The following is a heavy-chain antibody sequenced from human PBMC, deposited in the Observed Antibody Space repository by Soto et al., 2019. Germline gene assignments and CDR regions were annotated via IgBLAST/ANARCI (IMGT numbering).Heavy chain of an antibody. D-gene: IGHD3-10*01. CDR1: GYAFTSYA. Sequence: ASVKVSCKASGYAFTSYAMHWVRQAPGQRLEWMGWINAGNGNTKYSQKFQGRVTITRDTSASTAYMELSSLRSEDTAVYYCARRLDGSGSVRLYGMEVWGQGTTVTVSS. CDR3: ARRLDGSGSVRLYGMEV. J-gene: IGHJ6*01. CDR2: INAGNGNT. V-gene: IGHV1-3*01.